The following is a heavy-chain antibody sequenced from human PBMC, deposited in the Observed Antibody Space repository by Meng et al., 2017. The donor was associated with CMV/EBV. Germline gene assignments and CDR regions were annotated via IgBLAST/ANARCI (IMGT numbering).Heavy chain of an antibody. V-gene: IGHV1-2*02. CDR1: GYTFTGYY. D-gene: IGHD2-2*01. CDR3: ARGGDCSSTSCYFVYYGMDV. J-gene: IGHJ6*02. CDR2: INLKSGGT. Sequence: ASVKVSCKASGYTFTGYYMHWVRQAPGQGLEWMGWINLKSGGTNYAQKFQGRVTMTRDTSISTAYMELSRLRSDDTDVYYCARGGDCSSTSCYFVYYGMDVWGQGTTVTVSS.